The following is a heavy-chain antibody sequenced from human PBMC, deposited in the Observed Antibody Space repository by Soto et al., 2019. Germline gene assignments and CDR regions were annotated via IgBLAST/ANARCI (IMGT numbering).Heavy chain of an antibody. CDR2: ISYDGSNK. J-gene: IGHJ4*02. CDR3: ARGGWGY. Sequence: QVQLVESGGGVVQPGRSLRLSCAASGFTFSSYAMHWVRQAPGKGLEWVAVISYDGSNKYYADSVKGRFTISRDNSKNTLYLQMNSLRAEDTAVDYCARGGWGYWGQGTLVTVSS. CDR1: GFTFSSYA. D-gene: IGHD3-16*01. V-gene: IGHV3-30-3*01.